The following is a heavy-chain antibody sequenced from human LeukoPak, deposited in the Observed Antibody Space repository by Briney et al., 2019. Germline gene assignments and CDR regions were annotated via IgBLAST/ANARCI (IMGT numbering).Heavy chain of an antibody. J-gene: IGHJ4*02. CDR1: GFNFFTYG. CDR2: IWYDGSNK. V-gene: IGHV3-33*01. CDR3: ARVIRGFGALDD. Sequence: QPGRPLRLSCASSGFNFFTYGMHWVRPAPGKGLEWVAVIWYDGSNKYYADSVKGRFTISRDNSKSTLSLQMNSLRAEDTAGYYCARVIRGFGALDDWGQGTLVTVSS. D-gene: IGHD3-10*01.